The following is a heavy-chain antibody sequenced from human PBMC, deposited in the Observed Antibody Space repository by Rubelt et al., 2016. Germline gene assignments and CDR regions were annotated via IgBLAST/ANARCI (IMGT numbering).Heavy chain of an antibody. V-gene: IGHV1-3*01. Sequence: QVQLVQSGAEVKKPGASVKVSCKASGYTFTSFAMHWVRQAPGQRLEWMGWINAGNGNTKNSQKFQGRVTITRDTSASTAYMELSSLRSEDTAVYYCAINWGWEYYFDYWGQGTLVTVSS. CDR3: AINWGWEYYFDY. CDR2: INAGNGNT. J-gene: IGHJ4*02. CDR1: GYTFTSFA. D-gene: IGHD7-27*01.